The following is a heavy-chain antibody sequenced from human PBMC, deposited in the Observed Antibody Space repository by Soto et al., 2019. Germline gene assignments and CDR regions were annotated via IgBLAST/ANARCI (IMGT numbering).Heavy chain of an antibody. D-gene: IGHD3-3*01. CDR3: ARQSVSLKGRFFFYQHGMDV. CDR2: IYHSGTT. CDR1: GGSFSDYF. V-gene: IGHV4-34*01. J-gene: IGHJ6*02. Sequence: SETLSLTCAVYGGSFSDYFWSWIRQPPGKGLEWIGEIYHSGTTHYTPSLKSRVTISVDTSKNQFSLRLSSVTAADTAVYYCARQSVSLKGRFFFYQHGMDVWGQGTTVTVSS.